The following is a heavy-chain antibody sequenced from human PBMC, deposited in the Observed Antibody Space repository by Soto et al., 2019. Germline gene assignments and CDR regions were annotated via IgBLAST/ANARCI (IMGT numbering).Heavy chain of an antibody. J-gene: IGHJ4*02. Sequence: EVQLLESGGGLVQPGGSLRLSCAASGFTFTNYAMSWVRQAPGKGLEWVALVTGSGSNAYYADSVKGRSTISRDNSRSALYLHMESLRVDDTAVYYCALPIAGTSFFDYWGQGALVTVSS. CDR3: ALPIAGTSFFDY. CDR1: GFTFTNYA. D-gene: IGHD2-2*01. V-gene: IGHV3-23*01. CDR2: VTGSGSNA.